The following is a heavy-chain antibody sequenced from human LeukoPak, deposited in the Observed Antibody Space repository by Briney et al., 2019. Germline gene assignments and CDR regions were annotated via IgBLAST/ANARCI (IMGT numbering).Heavy chain of an antibody. CDR3: AREEDSSAIRSSDGMDV. Sequence: GGSLRLSCAASGFTFSSYSMNWVRQAPGKGLEGASCISKSSGYIYYADSVKGRFTISRDNAKNSLYLQMNSLRAEDTAVYYCAREEDSSAIRSSDGMDVWGQGTTVTVSS. J-gene: IGHJ6*02. V-gene: IGHV3-21*01. CDR2: ISKSSGYI. D-gene: IGHD6-6*01. CDR1: GFTFSSYS.